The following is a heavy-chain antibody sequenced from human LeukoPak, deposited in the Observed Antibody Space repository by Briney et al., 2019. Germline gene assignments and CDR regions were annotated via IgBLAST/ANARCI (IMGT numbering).Heavy chain of an antibody. CDR2: ISSSGSTI. J-gene: IGHJ5*02. D-gene: IGHD5-18*01. CDR3: ARDAQLWSNWFDP. V-gene: IGHV3-11*04. Sequence: PGGSLRLSCAASGFTFRDYYMSWIRQAPGKGLEWVSYISSSGSTIYYADSVKGRFTISRDNAKNSLYLQMNSLRAEDTAVYYCARDAQLWSNWFDPWGQGTLVTVSS. CDR1: GFTFRDYY.